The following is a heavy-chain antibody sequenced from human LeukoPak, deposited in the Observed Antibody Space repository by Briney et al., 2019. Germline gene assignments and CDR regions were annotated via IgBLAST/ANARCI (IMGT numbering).Heavy chain of an antibody. Sequence: GGSLRLSCAASGFTFSSYWMSWVRQAPGKGLEWVANIKQDGSEKYYVDSVKGRFTISRDNSKNTLYLQMNSLRAEDTAVYYCALFPNTAMVTYYFDYWGQGTLVTVSS. CDR2: IKQDGSEK. V-gene: IGHV3-7*01. CDR3: ALFPNTAMVTYYFDY. CDR1: GFTFSSYW. D-gene: IGHD5-18*01. J-gene: IGHJ4*02.